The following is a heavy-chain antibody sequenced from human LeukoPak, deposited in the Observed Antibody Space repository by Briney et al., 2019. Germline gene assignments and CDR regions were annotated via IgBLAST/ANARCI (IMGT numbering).Heavy chain of an antibody. D-gene: IGHD3-22*01. J-gene: IGHJ4*02. CDR1: GFTFSNYG. CDR3: AKGAGRYYDSSGYYIDF. V-gene: IGHV3-30*02. CDR2: IRYDGSNN. Sequence: GGSLRLSCVASGFTFSNYGMHWVRQAPGKGLEWVAFIRYDGSNNYYADSVKGRFTISRDNSKNTLYLQMNSLRAEDTAVYYCAKGAGRYYDSSGYYIDFWGQGTLVTVSS.